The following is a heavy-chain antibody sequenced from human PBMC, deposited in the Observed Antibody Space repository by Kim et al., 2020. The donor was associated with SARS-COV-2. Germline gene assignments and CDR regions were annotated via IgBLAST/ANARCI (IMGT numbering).Heavy chain of an antibody. CDR2: IYYSGST. CDR3: ARHSSYYYDSSGYGNAFDI. V-gene: IGHV4-59*08. CDR1: GGSISSYY. Sequence: SETLSLTCTVSGGSISSYYWSWIRQPPGKGLEWIGYIYYSGSTNYNPSLKSRVTISVDTSKNQFSLKLSSVTAADTAVYYCARHSSYYYDSSGYGNAFDIWGQGTMFTVSS. J-gene: IGHJ3*02. D-gene: IGHD3-22*01.